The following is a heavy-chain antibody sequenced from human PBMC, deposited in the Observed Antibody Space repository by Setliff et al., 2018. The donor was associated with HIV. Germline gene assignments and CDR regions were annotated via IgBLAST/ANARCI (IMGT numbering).Heavy chain of an antibody. CDR3: AEGQSHGSPESVYYYYMDV. V-gene: IGHV1-46*01. CDR1: GYTFTSDY. J-gene: IGHJ6*03. CDR2: INPAGNPT. D-gene: IGHD3-10*01. Sequence: ASVKVSCKASGYTFTSDYIHWVRQAPGQGLEWMGIINPAGNPTSYAQKVQGRVTITADKSTSTAYMELSSLRSEDTAVYYCAEGQSHGSPESVYYYYMDVWGKGTTVTVSS.